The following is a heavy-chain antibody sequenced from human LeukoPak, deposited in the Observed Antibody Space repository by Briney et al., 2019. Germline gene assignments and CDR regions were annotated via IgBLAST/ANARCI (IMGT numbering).Heavy chain of an antibody. V-gene: IGHV1-18*01. J-gene: IGHJ4*02. CDR2: ISAYNGNT. Sequence: ASVKVSCKASGYTFTSYGISWVRQAPGQGLEWMGCISAYNGNTNYAQKLQGRVTMTTDTSTSTAYMELRSLRSDDTAVYYCARDPVYIRGSGIPVDYWGQGTLVTVSS. CDR1: GYTFTSYG. D-gene: IGHD3-10*01. CDR3: ARDPVYIRGSGIPVDY.